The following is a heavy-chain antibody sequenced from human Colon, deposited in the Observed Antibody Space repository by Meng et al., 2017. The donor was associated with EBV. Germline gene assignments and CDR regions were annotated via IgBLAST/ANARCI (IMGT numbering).Heavy chain of an antibody. D-gene: IGHD4-17*01. CDR3: ASLYGDSSVWYLDL. CDR1: GSSISSGGYY. J-gene: IGHJ2*01. V-gene: IGHV4-31*03. Sequence: QVHLHQRGAGLLKPSETLSLTCTVSGSSISSGGYYWSWIRQHPGKGLEWIGYIHDSGSTYYNPSLKSRVTISADTSKNQFSLKLSSVTAADTAVYYCASLYGDSSVWYLDLWGRGTLVTVSS. CDR2: IHDSGST.